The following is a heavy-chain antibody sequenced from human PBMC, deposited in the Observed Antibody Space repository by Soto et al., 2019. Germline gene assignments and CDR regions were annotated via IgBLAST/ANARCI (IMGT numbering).Heavy chain of an antibody. Sequence: QVQLVQSGAEVKTPGASVKVSCKASGYTFTSYGINGVRQAPGQGLEWRGWISTYNGNTNYAQRLQGRVTMTTDTSTSTAYMELRSLRSDDMAVYYCARDTYGLFDSWGQETLVTVSS. CDR3: ARDTYGLFDS. CDR1: GYTFTSYG. J-gene: IGHJ4*02. CDR2: ISTYNGNT. V-gene: IGHV1-18*03. D-gene: IGHD3-10*01.